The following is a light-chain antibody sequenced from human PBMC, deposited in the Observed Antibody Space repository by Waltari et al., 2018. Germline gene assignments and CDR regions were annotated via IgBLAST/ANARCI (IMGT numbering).Light chain of an antibody. CDR1: NSNVGHNY. J-gene: IGLJ3*02. Sequence: QSVLTQPPSVSAAQGQKVTIPCSGSNSNVGHNYVSWYQQIPGAAPKLLIYDNNQRPSGIPDRFSASKSGTSATLGITGLQSGDEADYYCIAWDSSLSAGVFGGGTKLTVL. V-gene: IGLV1-51*01. CDR2: DNN. CDR3: IAWDSSLSAGV.